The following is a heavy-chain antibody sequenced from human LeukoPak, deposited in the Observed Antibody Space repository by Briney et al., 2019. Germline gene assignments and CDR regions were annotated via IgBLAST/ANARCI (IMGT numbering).Heavy chain of an antibody. J-gene: IGHJ4*02. CDR2: IRYDGSNK. CDR3: AKDGFLWFGEPRGYYFDY. Sequence: SCKVSGYTLTELSMHWVRQAPGKGLEWVAFIRYDGSNKYYADSVKGRFTISRDNSKNTLYLQMNSLRAEDTAVYYCAKDGFLWFGEPRGYYFDYWGQGTLVTVSS. V-gene: IGHV3-30*02. D-gene: IGHD3-10*01. CDR1: GYTLTELS.